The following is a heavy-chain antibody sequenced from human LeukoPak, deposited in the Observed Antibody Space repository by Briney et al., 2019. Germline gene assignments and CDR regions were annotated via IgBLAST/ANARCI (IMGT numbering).Heavy chain of an antibody. CDR2: ISGSGGST. Sequence: GGSLRLSCAASGFTFSSYAMSWVRQAPGKGLEWVSAISGSGGSTYYADSVKGRFTISRDNSKNTLFLQMNSLRAEDTAVYYCAKDSLVGGWLVGISFDSWGQGTLVTVSS. CDR1: GFTFSSYA. D-gene: IGHD6-19*01. CDR3: AKDSLVGGWLVGISFDS. V-gene: IGHV3-23*01. J-gene: IGHJ4*02.